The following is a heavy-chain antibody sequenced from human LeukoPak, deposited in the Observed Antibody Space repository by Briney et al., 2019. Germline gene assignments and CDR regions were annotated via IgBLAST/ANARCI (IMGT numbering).Heavy chain of an antibody. CDR2: IYYSGST. Sequence: KSSETLSLTCTVSGGSISSYYWSWIRQPPGKGLEWIGYIYYSGSTNYNPSLKSRVTISVDTSKNQFSLKLSSVTAANTAVYYCARGSAMARAVDYWGQGTLVTVSS. CDR3: ARGSAMARAVDY. J-gene: IGHJ4*02. CDR1: GGSISSYY. D-gene: IGHD5-18*01. V-gene: IGHV4-59*01.